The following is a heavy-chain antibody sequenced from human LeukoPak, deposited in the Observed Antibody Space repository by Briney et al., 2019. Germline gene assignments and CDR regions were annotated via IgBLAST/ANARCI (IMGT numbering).Heavy chain of an antibody. CDR2: ISGSGGST. Sequence: GGSLRLSCAASGFTFSSYAMSWVRQAPGKGLEWVSAISGSGGSTYYADSVKGRFTISRDNSKNTLYLQMNSLRAEDTAVYYCAKRYCSGGSCYSSYYYGMDVWGQGTTVTVYS. CDR3: AKRYCSGGSCYSSYYYGMDV. CDR1: GFTFSSYA. V-gene: IGHV3-23*01. D-gene: IGHD2-15*01. J-gene: IGHJ6*02.